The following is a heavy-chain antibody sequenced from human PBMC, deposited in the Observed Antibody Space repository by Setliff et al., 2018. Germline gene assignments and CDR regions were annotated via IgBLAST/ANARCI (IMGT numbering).Heavy chain of an antibody. Sequence: ASVKVSCKASGYTFTNYGITWVRQAPGQGLEWMAWISAYDGNTKYTLKLQGXXXXXTXXXXXXXXXXXXXXXXXDXAXYYCARTPPNRGLSNGWYVDYWGQGALVTVSS. CDR3: ARTPPNRGLSNGWYVDY. J-gene: IGHJ4*02. V-gene: IGHV1-18*01. CDR1: GYTFTNYG. D-gene: IGHD6-19*01. CDR2: ISAYDGNT.